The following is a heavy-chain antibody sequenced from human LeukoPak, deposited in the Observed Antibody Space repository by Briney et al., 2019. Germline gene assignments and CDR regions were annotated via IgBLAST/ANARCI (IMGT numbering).Heavy chain of an antibody. Sequence: PSGTLSLTCAVSGGSISSSNWWSWVRQPPGKGLEWIGEISHDENTNYNLSLKSRVTISVDKSKNQFSLKLSSVTAADTAVYYCAQSGVGATVDYWGQGTLVTVSS. V-gene: IGHV4-4*02. CDR3: AQSGVGATVDY. D-gene: IGHD1-26*01. CDR2: ISHDENT. CDR1: GGSISSSNW. J-gene: IGHJ4*02.